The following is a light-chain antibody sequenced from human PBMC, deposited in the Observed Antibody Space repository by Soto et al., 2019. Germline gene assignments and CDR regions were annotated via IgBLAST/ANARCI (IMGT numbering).Light chain of an antibody. CDR3: QQYGTSSAYT. V-gene: IGKV3-20*01. J-gene: IGKJ2*01. CDR2: GGS. Sequence: EIVLTQSPGTLSLSLGERATLSCRASQSVTSSHLAWYQQKPGQAPRLLFYGGSSRATGIPDKFSGSGSGTDFTLAISRLEPEDFAVYFCHCQQYGTSSAYTFGQGTKLEIK. CDR1: QSVTSSH.